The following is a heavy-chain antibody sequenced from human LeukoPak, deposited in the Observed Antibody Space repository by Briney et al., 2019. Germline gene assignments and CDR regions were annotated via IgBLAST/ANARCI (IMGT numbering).Heavy chain of an antibody. Sequence: GGSLRLSCVVSGFTFTNAWMSWVSQAPGKGLEWVGRIKSKTDGGTADYAAPVRGRFTMSRDDSRSTLYLQMNSLKTEDTAVYYCTPDLMDVWGKGTTVTVSS. J-gene: IGHJ6*03. CDR3: TPDLMDV. CDR1: GFTFTNAW. CDR2: IKSKTDGGTA. V-gene: IGHV3-15*01.